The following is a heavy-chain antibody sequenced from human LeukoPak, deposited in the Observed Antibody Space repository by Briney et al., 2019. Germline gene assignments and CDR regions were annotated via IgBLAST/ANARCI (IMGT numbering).Heavy chain of an antibody. V-gene: IGHV3-23*01. CDR1: GFTFSSYA. Sequence: GGSLRLSCAASGFTFSSYAMSWVRQAPGKGLEWVSAISGSGGSTYYADSVKGRFTISRDNSKNTLYLQMNSLRAEDTAVYYCASSKGVAGFGDYYYGMDVWGQGTTVTVSS. CDR3: ASSKGVAGFGDYYYGMDV. J-gene: IGHJ6*02. CDR2: ISGSGGST. D-gene: IGHD6-19*01.